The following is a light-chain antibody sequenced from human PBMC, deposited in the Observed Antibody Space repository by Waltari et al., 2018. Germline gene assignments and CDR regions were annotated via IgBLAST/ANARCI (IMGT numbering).Light chain of an antibody. J-gene: IGLJ1*01. CDR1: TLGEES. V-gene: IGLV3-1*01. CDR2: QDT. CDR3: QAWDISTIV. Sequence: SSDLTQPPSVSVSPGQTATVTCFGGTLGEESVSWYQQKPGQSPVLIIYQDTRRPSRIPGQFSGSKSGNTATLTISGAQSMDEADYYCQAWDISTIVFGSGTKVTVL.